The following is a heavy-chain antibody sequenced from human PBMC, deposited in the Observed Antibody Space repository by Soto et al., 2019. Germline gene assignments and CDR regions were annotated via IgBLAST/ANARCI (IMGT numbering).Heavy chain of an antibody. CDR3: ARFLPVRLGYSSGWYPNASDN. Sequence: ASVKVSCKASGYTFTSYAMHWVRQAPGQRLEWMGWINAGNGNTKYSQKFQGRVTITRDTSASTAYMELSSLRSEDTAVYYCARFLPVRLGYSSGWYPNASDNWG. CDR1: GYTFTSYA. J-gene: IGHJ3*02. V-gene: IGHV1-3*01. D-gene: IGHD6-19*01. CDR2: INAGNGNT.